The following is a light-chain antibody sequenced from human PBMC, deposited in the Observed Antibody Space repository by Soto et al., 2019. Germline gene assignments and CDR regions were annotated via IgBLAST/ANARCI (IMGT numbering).Light chain of an antibody. CDR3: SSYTTTDTYV. CDR1: SSDVGGYNY. J-gene: IGLJ1*01. V-gene: IGLV2-14*01. CDR2: EVS. Sequence: QSALTQPASVSGSPGQSITISCTGTSSDVGGYNYVSWSQQHPGKAPKLIIYEVSNRPSGVSNRFSGSKSGNTASLTISGLQAEDVADYYCSSYTTTDTYVFGTGTKVTVL.